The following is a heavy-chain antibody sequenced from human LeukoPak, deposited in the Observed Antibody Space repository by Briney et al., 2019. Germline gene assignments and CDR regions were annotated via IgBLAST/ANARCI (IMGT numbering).Heavy chain of an antibody. Sequence: ASVEVSCKASGYTFTSYYMHWVRQAPGQGLEWMGIINPSGGSTSYAQKFQGRVTMTTDTSTSTAYMELRSLRSDDTAVYYCARLAARPTYYYYYYMDVWGKGTTVTVSS. V-gene: IGHV1-46*01. D-gene: IGHD6-6*01. CDR2: INPSGGST. CDR3: ARLAARPTYYYYYYMDV. CDR1: GYTFTSYY. J-gene: IGHJ6*03.